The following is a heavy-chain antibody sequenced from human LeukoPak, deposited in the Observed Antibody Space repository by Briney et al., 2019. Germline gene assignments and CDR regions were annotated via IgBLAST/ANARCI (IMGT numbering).Heavy chain of an antibody. D-gene: IGHD3-22*01. CDR1: GGSTSNYY. CDR2: IYHGGST. Sequence: SETLSLTCTVSGGSTSNYYWSWIRQPPGKGLEWIGEIYHGGSTNYNSSLKSRVTISIDTSKNQFSLKLSSVTAADTAVYYCARGEDYYDSGGYFGDAFDIWGQGTMVTVSS. CDR3: ARGEDYYDSGGYFGDAFDI. J-gene: IGHJ3*02. V-gene: IGHV4-34*01.